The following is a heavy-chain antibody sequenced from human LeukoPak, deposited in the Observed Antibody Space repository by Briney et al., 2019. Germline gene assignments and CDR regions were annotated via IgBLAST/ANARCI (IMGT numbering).Heavy chain of an antibody. CDR3: ASYDFWSGYFYY. V-gene: IGHV4-39*01. CDR1: SGSISSSSYY. Sequence: PSETLSLTCTVASGSISSSSYYWGWIRQPPGKGLEWIGSIYYSGSTYYNPSLKSRVTISVDTSMNQFSLKLSSVTAADTAVYYCASYDFWSGYFYYWGQGTLVTVSS. J-gene: IGHJ4*02. CDR2: IYYSGST. D-gene: IGHD3-3*01.